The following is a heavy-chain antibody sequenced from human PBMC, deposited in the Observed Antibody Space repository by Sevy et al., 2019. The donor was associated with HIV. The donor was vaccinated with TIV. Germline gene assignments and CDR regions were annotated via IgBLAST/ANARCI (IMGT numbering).Heavy chain of an antibody. CDR1: GYTLTKLS. Sequence: ASVKASCKVSGYTLTKLSMHWVRQAPGKGLEWMGSFDPEDGETIYQQKLKGRVTMTEDTSTDTAYMELSSLRSEDTAVYYCATTKDYYEDSGSPFDYWGQGTLVTVSS. D-gene: IGHD3-22*01. J-gene: IGHJ4*02. CDR2: FDPEDGET. CDR3: ATTKDYYEDSGSPFDY. V-gene: IGHV1-24*01.